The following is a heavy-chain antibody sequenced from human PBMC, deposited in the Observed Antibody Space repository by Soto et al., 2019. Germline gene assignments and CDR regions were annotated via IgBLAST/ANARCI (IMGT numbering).Heavy chain of an antibody. V-gene: IGHV4-4*07. J-gene: IGHJ6*02. Sequence: TLSVTCTVSGGAISSYYWSWIRQPAGKGLEWIGRIYTSGSTNYNPSLKSRVTMSVDTSKNQFSLRPNSVTAADTAVYFCAREWELISRGLDVWGQGTTVTVSS. CDR3: AREWELISRGLDV. CDR1: GGAISSYY. CDR2: IYTSGST. D-gene: IGHD1-26*01.